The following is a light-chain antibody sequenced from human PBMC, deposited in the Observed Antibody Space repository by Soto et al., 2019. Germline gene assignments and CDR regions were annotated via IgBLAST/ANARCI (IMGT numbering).Light chain of an antibody. Sequence: AIRMTQSPSSLSASKGDRVTITCRARQGMSSYLAWYQQKPGKAPKLLIYAASTMQSGVPSRFSGSGSGTDFTLTISCLQSEDFATYYCQQYYSYPWTFGQGTKVDIK. J-gene: IGKJ1*01. V-gene: IGKV1-8*01. CDR2: AAS. CDR1: QGMSSY. CDR3: QQYYSYPWT.